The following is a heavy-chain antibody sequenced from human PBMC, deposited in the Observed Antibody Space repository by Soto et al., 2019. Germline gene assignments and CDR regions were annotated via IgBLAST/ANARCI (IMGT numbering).Heavy chain of an antibody. D-gene: IGHD6-19*01. CDR1: GFTFSSYA. CDR3: XXXXXXXGGWS. V-gene: IGHV3-30*04. J-gene: IGHJ4*02. Sequence: QVQLVESGGGVVQPGRSLRLSCAASGFTFSSYAMHWVRRAPGKGLEWVAAISHDGKNEFHADSVKGRFTVSRDNAKXXXXXXXXXXXXXXXXXXXXXXXXXXXGGWSWGQGTEVTVSS. CDR2: ISHDGKNE.